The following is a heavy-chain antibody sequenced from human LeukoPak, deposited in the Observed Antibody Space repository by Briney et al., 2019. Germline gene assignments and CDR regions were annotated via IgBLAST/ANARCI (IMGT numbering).Heavy chain of an antibody. Sequence: SVKVSCKASGGTFSTYAISWVRQAPGQGLEWMGGIIPIFGTANYGQKFQGRVTITADESTSTAYMELSSLRSEDTAVYYCARPQEDTIFYYFDYWGQGTLVTVSS. D-gene: IGHD3-9*01. CDR1: GGTFSTYA. J-gene: IGHJ4*02. V-gene: IGHV1-69*13. CDR3: ARPQEDTIFYYFDY. CDR2: IIPIFGTA.